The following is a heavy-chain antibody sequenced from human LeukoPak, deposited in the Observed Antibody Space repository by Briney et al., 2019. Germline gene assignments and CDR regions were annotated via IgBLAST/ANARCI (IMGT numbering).Heavy chain of an antibody. CDR1: GLTFRGYD. Sequence: GGSLRLSCVTSGLTFRGYDMFWVRQAPGKGLEWISYISSSTNRTHYADSVKGRFTISRDNAKNSLYLQMNSLRAEDTAVYYCARDSSSSSLDYWGQGTLVTVSS. V-gene: IGHV3-48*01. CDR3: ARDSSSSSLDY. CDR2: ISSSTNRT. J-gene: IGHJ4*02. D-gene: IGHD6-6*01.